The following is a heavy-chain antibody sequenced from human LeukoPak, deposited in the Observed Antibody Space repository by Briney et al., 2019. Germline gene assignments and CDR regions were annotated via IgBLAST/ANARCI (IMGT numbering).Heavy chain of an antibody. Sequence: GGSLRLSCAASGFTVSSNYMSWVRQAPGKGLEWVSVIYSGGSTYYADSVKGRFTISRDNSKNTLYLQMNSLRAEDTVVYYCASGSGSYRTPYYYMDVWGKGTTVTVSS. CDR2: IYSGGST. CDR3: ASGSGSYRTPYYYMDV. D-gene: IGHD3-10*01. CDR1: GFTVSSNY. J-gene: IGHJ6*03. V-gene: IGHV3-53*01.